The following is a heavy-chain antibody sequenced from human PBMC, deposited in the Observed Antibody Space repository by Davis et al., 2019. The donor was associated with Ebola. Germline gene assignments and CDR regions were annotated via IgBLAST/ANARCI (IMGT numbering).Heavy chain of an antibody. CDR2: INPSRGGT. D-gene: IGHD5-24*01. J-gene: IGHJ4*01. Sequence: ASVQVSCKASGYTFTGFFIYWVRHAAGQALEWMSWINPSRGGTNYAQKFQGRVTMTRDTSISTVYMELSSLTSGDTAVYYCARAQDGYNPNFDYWGHGTLVTVS. CDR1: GYTFTGFF. V-gene: IGHV1-2*02. CDR3: ARAQDGYNPNFDY.